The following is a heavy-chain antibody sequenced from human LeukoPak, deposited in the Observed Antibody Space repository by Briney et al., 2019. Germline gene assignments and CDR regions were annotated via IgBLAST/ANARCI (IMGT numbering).Heavy chain of an antibody. CDR1: GGTLSSYA. V-gene: IGHV1-69*13. CDR2: IIPIFGTA. CDR3: AGVPVVRGVRTFDI. Sequence: ASVKVSCKASGGTLSSYAISWVRQAPGQGLEWMGGIIPIFGTANYAQKFQGRVTITADESTSTAYMELSSLRSEDTAVYYCAGVPVVRGVRTFDIWGQGTMVTVSS. D-gene: IGHD3-10*01. J-gene: IGHJ3*02.